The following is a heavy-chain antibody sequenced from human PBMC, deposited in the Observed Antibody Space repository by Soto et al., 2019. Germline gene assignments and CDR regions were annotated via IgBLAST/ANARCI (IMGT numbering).Heavy chain of an antibody. CDR2: IWYDGSNK. V-gene: IGHV3-33*01. CDR1: GFTFSSYG. J-gene: IGHJ6*02. D-gene: IGHD3-3*01. Sequence: GGSLRLSCAASGFTFSSYGMHWVRQAPGKGLEWVAVIWYDGSNKYYADSVKGRFTISRDNSKNTLYLQMNSLRAEDTAVYYCARDLSYDFWSGYYTGSYYYYGRDVWGQGTTVTVSS. CDR3: ARDLSYDFWSGYYTGSYYYYGRDV.